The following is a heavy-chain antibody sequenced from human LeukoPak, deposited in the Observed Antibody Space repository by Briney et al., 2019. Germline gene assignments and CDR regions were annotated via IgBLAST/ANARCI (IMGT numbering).Heavy chain of an antibody. J-gene: IGHJ6*03. CDR3: AKDPNYYYMDV. CDR1: GFTFSSYG. Sequence: GRSLRLSCAASGFTFSSYGMHWVRQAPGKGLEWVAVIWYDGSNKYYADSVKGRFTISRDNSKNTLYLQMNSLRAEDTAVYYCAKDPNYYYMDVWGKGTTVTVSS. V-gene: IGHV3-33*06. CDR2: IWYDGSNK.